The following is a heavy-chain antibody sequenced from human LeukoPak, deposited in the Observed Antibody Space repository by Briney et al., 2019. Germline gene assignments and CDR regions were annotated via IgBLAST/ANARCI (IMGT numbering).Heavy chain of an antibody. CDR3: ARGYSYGYFDP. D-gene: IGHD5-18*01. Sequence: SVKVSCKASGYTFTSYYMHWVRQAPGQGLEWMGRIIPILGIANYAQRFQGRVTITADKSTSTAYMELSSLRSEDTAVYYCARGYSYGYFDPWGQGTLVTVSS. CDR1: GYTFTSYY. CDR2: IIPILGIA. J-gene: IGHJ5*02. V-gene: IGHV1-69*02.